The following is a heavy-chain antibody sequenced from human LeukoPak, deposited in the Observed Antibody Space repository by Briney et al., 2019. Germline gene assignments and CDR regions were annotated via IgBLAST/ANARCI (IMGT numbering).Heavy chain of an antibody. J-gene: IGHJ5*02. CDR2: IYTSGST. Sequence: GGSLRLSCAASGFSVSSTYMSWARQAPGKGLEWVSLIYTSGSTFYADSVMGRFTISRDNSKNTLFLQMNSLRAEDSAVYYCTRDRAGTQSWVEFDLWGQGTLVTVSS. CDR1: GFSVSSTY. D-gene: IGHD3-10*01. CDR3: TRDRAGTQSWVEFDL. V-gene: IGHV3-66*03.